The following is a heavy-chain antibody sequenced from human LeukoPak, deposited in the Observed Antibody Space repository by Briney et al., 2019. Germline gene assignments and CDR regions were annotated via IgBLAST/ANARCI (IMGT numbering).Heavy chain of an antibody. CDR3: AREGGIVVRPAANWFDP. V-gene: IGHV3-21*04. Sequence: PGGSLRLSCAASGFTFSSYSMNWVRQAPGKGLEWVSSISSSSSYIYYADSVKGRFTISRDNAKNSLYLQMNSLRAEDTAVYYCAREGGIVVRPAANWFDPWGQGTLVTVSS. CDR2: ISSSSSYI. D-gene: IGHD2-2*01. J-gene: IGHJ5*02. CDR1: GFTFSSYS.